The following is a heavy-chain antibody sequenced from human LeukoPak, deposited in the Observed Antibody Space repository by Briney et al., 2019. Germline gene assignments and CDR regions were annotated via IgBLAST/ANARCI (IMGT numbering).Heavy chain of an antibody. CDR3: ARDWPTIAAAGTIPEYFQH. V-gene: IGHV3-21*01. D-gene: IGHD6-13*01. CDR2: ISSSSSYI. Sequence: PGGSLRLSCAASGFTFSSYSMNWVRQAPEKGLEWVSSISSSSSYIYYADSVKGRFTISRDNAKNSLYLQMNSLRAEDTAVYYCARDWPTIAAAGTIPEYFQHWGQGTLVTVSS. J-gene: IGHJ1*01. CDR1: GFTFSSYS.